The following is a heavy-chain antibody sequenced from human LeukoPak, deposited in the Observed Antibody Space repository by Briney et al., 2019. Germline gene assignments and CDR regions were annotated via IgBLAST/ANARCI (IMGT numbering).Heavy chain of an antibody. CDR1: GYTFTSYA. CDR2: INAGNGNT. J-gene: IGHJ6*02. Sequence: ASVKVSCKASGYTFTSYAMHWVRQAPGQRLEWMGWINAGNGNTKYSQKFQGRVTITRDTSASTAYMEPSSLRSEDTAVYYCATTHYDFWSGYSLYYYYGMDVWGQGTTVTVSS. CDR3: ATTHYDFWSGYSLYYYYGMDV. V-gene: IGHV1-3*01. D-gene: IGHD3-3*01.